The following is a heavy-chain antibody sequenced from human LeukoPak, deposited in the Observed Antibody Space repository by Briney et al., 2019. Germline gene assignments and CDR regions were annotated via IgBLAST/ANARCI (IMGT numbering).Heavy chain of an antibody. Sequence: GGSLRLSCAASGFTFSSYSMNWVRQAPGKGLEWVSSISSSSSYIYYADSVKGRFTISRDNAKNSLYLQMNSLRAEDTAVYYCARDSPIVGATGGCDYWGQGTLVTVSS. CDR1: GFTFSSYS. CDR2: ISSSSSYI. D-gene: IGHD1-26*01. J-gene: IGHJ4*02. CDR3: ARDSPIVGATGGCDY. V-gene: IGHV3-21*01.